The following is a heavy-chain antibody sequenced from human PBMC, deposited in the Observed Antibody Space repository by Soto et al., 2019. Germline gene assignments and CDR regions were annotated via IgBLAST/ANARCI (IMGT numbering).Heavy chain of an antibody. Sequence: SETLSLTCTVSGGSIRSGGYYWSWIRQHPGKGLEWIGYIFDSGNTYYNPSLKSRVSISVDTSKNQFSLKLTSVTAADTAVYYCATEAIMGDYVIDQWGQGTLVTVSS. CDR1: GGSIRSGGYY. CDR2: IFDSGNT. V-gene: IGHV4-31*03. J-gene: IGHJ4*02. D-gene: IGHD4-17*01. CDR3: ATEAIMGDYVIDQ.